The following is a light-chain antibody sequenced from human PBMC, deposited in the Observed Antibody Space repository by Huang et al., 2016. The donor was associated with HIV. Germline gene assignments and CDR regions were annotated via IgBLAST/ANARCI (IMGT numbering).Light chain of an antibody. CDR1: QNVRNN. J-gene: IGKJ4*01. CDR2: DTS. CDR3: QQYDNWPPGLT. Sequence: EIMMTQSPATLSVSPGGRATLSCRASQNVRNNLAWYQQKTGQAPRLLIDDTSTRASGIPSRFTGSGSGTEFTLTISGLQSEDCAIYYCQQYDNWPPGLTFGGGTKVEI. V-gene: IGKV3D-15*01.